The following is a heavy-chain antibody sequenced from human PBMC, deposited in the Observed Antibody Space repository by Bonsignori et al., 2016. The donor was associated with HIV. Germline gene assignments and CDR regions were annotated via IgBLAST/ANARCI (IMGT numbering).Heavy chain of an antibody. CDR3: ARGKGSKSLVRGVVGSAVGY. D-gene: IGHD3-10*01. CDR1: GFTFSSYA. V-gene: IGHV3-30*04. J-gene: IGHJ4*02. Sequence: GGSLRLSCAASGFTFSSYAMYWVRQAPGKGLDWVAVTSYDGSNRYYAHSVNGRFTISRDNSRNTLCLQMNSLKTDDTGVYYCARGKGSKSLVRGVVGSAVGYWGQGTLVTVSS. CDR2: TSYDGSNR.